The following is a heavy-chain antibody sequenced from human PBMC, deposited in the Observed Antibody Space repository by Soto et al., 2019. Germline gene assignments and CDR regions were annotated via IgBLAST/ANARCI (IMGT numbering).Heavy chain of an antibody. Sequence: SETLSLTCAVYGGSSSGYYWSWIRQPPGKGLEWIGEINHSGSTNYNPSLKSRVTISVDTSKNQFSLKLSSVTAADTAVYYCARDPAIRVGGYYYYGMDVWGQGTTVTVSS. CDR2: INHSGST. J-gene: IGHJ6*02. CDR1: GGSSSGYY. V-gene: IGHV4-34*01. CDR3: ARDPAIRVGGYYYYGMDV. D-gene: IGHD3-16*01.